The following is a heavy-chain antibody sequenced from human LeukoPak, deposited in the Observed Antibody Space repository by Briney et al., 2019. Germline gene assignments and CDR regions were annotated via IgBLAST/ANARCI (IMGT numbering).Heavy chain of an antibody. CDR2: MSYDGTKE. Sequence: GGSLRLPCAASGFSFSSYAMHWVRQAPAKGLEWVAFMSYDGTKEHYADSVKGRFTIPRDNSMNTLYLQINSLGPEDTAVYYCAKVAITVATVGHFDYWGLGALVTVSS. CDR1: GFSFSSYA. V-gene: IGHV3-30*18. D-gene: IGHD5-12*01. J-gene: IGHJ4*02. CDR3: AKVAITVATVGHFDY.